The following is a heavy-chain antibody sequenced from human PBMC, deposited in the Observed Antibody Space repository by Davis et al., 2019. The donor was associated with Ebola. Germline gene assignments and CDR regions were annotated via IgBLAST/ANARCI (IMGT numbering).Heavy chain of an antibody. Sequence: SETLSLTCAVSGGSFSGYYWSCIRQPPGKGLEWLGEFNHSGSTNYNPSLKSRVTISVDTSKNQFSLMLSSVTAADTAVYYCASVLWSFSRFDYWGQGTLVTVSS. CDR2: FNHSGST. CDR3: ASVLWSFSRFDY. CDR1: GGSFSGYY. V-gene: IGHV4-34*01. J-gene: IGHJ4*02. D-gene: IGHD2-8*02.